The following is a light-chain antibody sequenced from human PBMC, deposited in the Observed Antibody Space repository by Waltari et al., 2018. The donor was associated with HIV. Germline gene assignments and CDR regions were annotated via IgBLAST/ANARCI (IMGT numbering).Light chain of an antibody. V-gene: IGKV1-5*03. CDR1: QSISSW. CDR3: RQHNSYPLT. CDR2: KAS. Sequence: DIQMTQSPSTLSASVGDRVTITCRASQSISSWLAWYQQKPGKAPKLLIYKASSLESGVPSRFSGSGSGTEFTLTSSSLQPDDFATYYCRQHNSYPLTFGGGTKVEIK. J-gene: IGKJ4*01.